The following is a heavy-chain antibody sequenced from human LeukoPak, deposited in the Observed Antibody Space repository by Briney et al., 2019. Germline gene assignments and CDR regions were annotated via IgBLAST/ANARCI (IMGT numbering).Heavy chain of an antibody. J-gene: IGHJ4*02. CDR3: ARGASGYSGYDTYDY. V-gene: IGHV5-51*01. Sequence: GEAFLISSNAAGYCFASYRFVCWLHLARKGLLWWGIIYPGDSDTRDSPSFQRQVTISAYKSISTASLQWSSLRASDTAMYYCARGASGYSGYDTYDYWGQGALVTVSS. CDR1: GYCFASYR. CDR2: IYPGDSDT. D-gene: IGHD5-12*01.